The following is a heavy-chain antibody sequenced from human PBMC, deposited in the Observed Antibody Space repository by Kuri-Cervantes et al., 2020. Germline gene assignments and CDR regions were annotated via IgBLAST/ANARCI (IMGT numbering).Heavy chain of an antibody. Sequence: GGSLRLSCVASGFTFSHYWMSWVRQSPGKGLAWVGNIKQDGSDKYYVDSVNGRFTIARDNAKNSLYLQMNSLRAEDTAVYFCARVDLANDAFDIWGQGTMVTVSS. J-gene: IGHJ3*02. CDR2: IKQDGSDK. V-gene: IGHV3-7*01. CDR1: GFTFSHYW. D-gene: IGHD5-12*01. CDR3: ARVDLANDAFDI.